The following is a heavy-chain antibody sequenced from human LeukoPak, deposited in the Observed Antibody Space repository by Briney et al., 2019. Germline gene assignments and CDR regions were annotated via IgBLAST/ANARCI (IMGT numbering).Heavy chain of an antibody. J-gene: IGHJ4*02. CDR3: ARRAPSGSSDS. D-gene: IGHD1-26*01. Sequence: PSETLSLTCTVAGGSISTYYWSWIRQPPGKGLEWIGYIYYSGRTNYNPSLKSRVTMSVDTSKNQFSLKLSSVTAADTAVYYCARRAPSGSSDSWGQGTLVTVSS. V-gene: IGHV4-59*01. CDR1: GGSISTYY. CDR2: IYYSGRT.